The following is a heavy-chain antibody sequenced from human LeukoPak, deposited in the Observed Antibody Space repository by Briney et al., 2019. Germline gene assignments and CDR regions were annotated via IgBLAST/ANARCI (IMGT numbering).Heavy chain of an antibody. Sequence: SETLSLTCTVSGGSISSSSYYWGWIRQPPGKGLEWIGSISYSGSTYYNPSLKSRVTISVDTSKNQFSLKLSSVTAADTAVYYCARDLVGATDAFDIWGQGTMVTVSS. CDR1: GGSISSSSYY. CDR3: ARDLVGATDAFDI. D-gene: IGHD1-26*01. CDR2: ISYSGST. V-gene: IGHV4-39*07. J-gene: IGHJ3*02.